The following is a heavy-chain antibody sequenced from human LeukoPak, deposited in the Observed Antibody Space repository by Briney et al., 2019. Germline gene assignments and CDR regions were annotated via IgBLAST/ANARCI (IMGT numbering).Heavy chain of an antibody. CDR3: AREREALWTTVVTEAFQH. Sequence: GGSLRLSCAASGFTFSSYSMNWVRQAPGKGLEWVSSISSSSSYIYYADSVKGRFTISRDNAKNSLYLQMNSLRAEDTAVYYCAREREALWTTVVTEAFQHWGQGTLVTVSS. D-gene: IGHD4-23*01. CDR2: ISSSSSYI. CDR1: GFTFSSYS. J-gene: IGHJ1*01. V-gene: IGHV3-21*01.